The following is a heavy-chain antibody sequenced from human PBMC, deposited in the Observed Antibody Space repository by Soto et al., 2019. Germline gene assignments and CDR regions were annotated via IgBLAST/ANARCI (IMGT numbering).Heavy chain of an antibody. CDR3: ARDNDCSGGSCYYYYYGMDV. D-gene: IGHD2-15*01. Sequence: ASVKVSCKASGYTFTSYVMSWVRQAPEQGLEWMGWISAYNGNTNYAQKLQGRVTMTTDTSTSTAYMELRSLRSDDTAVYYCARDNDCSGGSCYYYYYGMDVWGQGTTVTVSS. CDR2: ISAYNGNT. CDR1: GYTFTSYV. J-gene: IGHJ6*02. V-gene: IGHV1-18*01.